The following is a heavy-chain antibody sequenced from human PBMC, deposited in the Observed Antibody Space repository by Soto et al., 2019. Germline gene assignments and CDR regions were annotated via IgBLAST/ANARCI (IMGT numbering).Heavy chain of an antibody. V-gene: IGHV4-31*03. J-gene: IGHJ6*02. D-gene: IGHD1-20*01. Sequence: PSETLSLTCTVSGGSISSGGYYWSWIRQHPGKGLEWIGYIYYSGSTYYNPSLKSRVTISVDTSKNQFSLKLSSVTAADTAVYYCAPSGITGLHYYYGMDVWGQGTTVTVSS. CDR3: APSGITGLHYYYGMDV. CDR2: IYYSGST. CDR1: GGSISSGGYY.